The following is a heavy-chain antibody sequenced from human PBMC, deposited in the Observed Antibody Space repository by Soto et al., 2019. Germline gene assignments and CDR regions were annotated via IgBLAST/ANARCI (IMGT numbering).Heavy chain of an antibody. CDR1: GFTFSSYG. Sequence: QVQLVESGGGVVQPGRSLRLSCAASGFTFSSYGMHWVRQAPGKGLEWLAVISYDGSNKYYADAVKGRFTISRDNSKNTVYLQMNSVRAEDTAVYYCAKDHYTVTGNYWYFDLWGRGTLVTVSS. D-gene: IGHD4-17*01. CDR3: AKDHYTVTGNYWYFDL. V-gene: IGHV3-30*18. J-gene: IGHJ2*01. CDR2: ISYDGSNK.